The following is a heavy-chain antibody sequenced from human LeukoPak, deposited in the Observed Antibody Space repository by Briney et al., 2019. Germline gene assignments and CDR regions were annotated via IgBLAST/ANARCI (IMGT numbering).Heavy chain of an antibody. CDR3: AELGMTMIRGV. J-gene: IGHJ6*04. Sequence: GGSLRLSCAASGFSFSSYEMNWVRQAPGKGLEWISYISASGTLTHCADSVEGRFTISRDNAKNSLYLQMNSLRAEDTAVYYCAELGMTMIRGVWGKGTTVTISS. D-gene: IGHD3-22*01. V-gene: IGHV3-48*03. CDR1: GFSFSSYE. CDR2: ISASGTLT.